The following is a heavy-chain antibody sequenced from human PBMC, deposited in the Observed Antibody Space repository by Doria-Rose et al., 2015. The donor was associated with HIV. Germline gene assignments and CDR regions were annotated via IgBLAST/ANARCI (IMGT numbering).Heavy chain of an antibody. CDR2: IIPVLGIR. CDR1: GGTFSRYP. D-gene: IGHD3-3*01. J-gene: IGHJ4*02. Sequence: VQLVQSGAEVKKPGSSVKASCKASGGTFSRYPISWVRQAPGQGLEWMGRIIPVLGIRNYAQKFQGRVTITADESTSTAYIELSNLRSEDTAVYYCATTWSGYYLDYWGQGTLVTVSS. V-gene: IGHV1-69*09. CDR3: ATTWSGYYLDY.